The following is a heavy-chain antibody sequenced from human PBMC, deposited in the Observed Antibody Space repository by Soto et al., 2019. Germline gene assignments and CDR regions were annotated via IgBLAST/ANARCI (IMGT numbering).Heavy chain of an antibody. D-gene: IGHD1-26*01. CDR2: IHHSGST. J-gene: IGHJ6*02. Sequence: PSETLSLTXAVSAGSIRSSNWWTWVRQSPGKGLEWIGEIHHSGSTNYNPSLKSRVTMSIDKSKNQFSLKLSSVTAADTAVYYCARAWESRLGMDVWGQGTTVTVS. CDR3: ARAWESRLGMDV. CDR1: AGSIRSSNW. V-gene: IGHV4-4*02.